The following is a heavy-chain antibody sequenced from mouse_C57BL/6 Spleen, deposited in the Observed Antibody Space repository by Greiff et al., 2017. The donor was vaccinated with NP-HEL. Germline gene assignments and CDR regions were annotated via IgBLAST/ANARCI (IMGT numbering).Heavy chain of an antibody. J-gene: IGHJ3*01. CDR2: IHPNSGST. Sequence: VQLQQPGAELVKPGASVKLSCKASGYTFTSYWMHWVKQRPGQGLEWIGMIHPNSGSTNYNEKFKSKATLTVDKSSSTAYMQLSSLTSEDSAVYYCAGDDGYYVLFAYWGQGTLVTVSA. V-gene: IGHV1-64*01. D-gene: IGHD2-3*01. CDR3: AGDDGYYVLFAY. CDR1: GYTFTSYW.